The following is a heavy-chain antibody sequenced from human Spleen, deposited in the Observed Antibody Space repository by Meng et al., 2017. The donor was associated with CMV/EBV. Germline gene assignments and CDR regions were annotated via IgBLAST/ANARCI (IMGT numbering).Heavy chain of an antibody. V-gene: IGHV3-74*01. D-gene: IGHD4-23*01. CDR1: GFIFTTYW. CDR2: INSDGRDT. CDR3: ARGTVVSPGGYYFYGLDV. Sequence: GESLKISCTASGFIFTTYWMHWVRQAPGKGLVWISRINSDGRDTTYADSVEGRLTISRDNAKNPLYLQIYSLRAEDTAVYYCARGTVVSPGGYYFYGLDVWGPGTTVTVSS. J-gene: IGHJ6*02.